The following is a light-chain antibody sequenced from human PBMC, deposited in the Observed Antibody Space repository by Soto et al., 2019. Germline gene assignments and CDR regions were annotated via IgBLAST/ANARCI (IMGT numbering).Light chain of an antibody. CDR1: QSISNW. CDR2: DAS. V-gene: IGKV1-5*01. Sequence: IQMNQSPSTLSASAGDRVTITCRASQSISNWLAWYQQKPGKAPKLLIYDASSLESGVPSRFRGSGSGTDFPLPISSLQPDDSATDYCQQCQSYSTFGQGTKVDIK. J-gene: IGKJ1*01. CDR3: QQCQSYST.